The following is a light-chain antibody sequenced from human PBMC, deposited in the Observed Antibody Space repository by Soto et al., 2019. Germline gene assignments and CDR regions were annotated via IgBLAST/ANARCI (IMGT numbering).Light chain of an antibody. V-gene: IGLV2-8*01. CDR1: SSDIGGYKY. CDR3: TSYAGSNNLYV. J-gene: IGLJ1*01. CDR2: EVS. Sequence: QSALTQPPSASGSPGQSVTISCTGTSSDIGGYKYVSWYQQHAGKAPKLMIYEVSKRPSGVPDRFSGSKSGNTASLTVSGLQAEDEADYYCTSYAGSNNLYVFGTGTKVTVL.